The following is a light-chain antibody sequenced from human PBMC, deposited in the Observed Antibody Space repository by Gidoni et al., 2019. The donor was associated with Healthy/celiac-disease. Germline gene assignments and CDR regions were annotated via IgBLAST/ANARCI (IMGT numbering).Light chain of an antibody. CDR3: QQYGSSPRMYT. CDR1: QSVSSSH. Sequence: DIVLTQSPGTLSLSPGERATLSCRASQSVSSSHLAWYQQKPGQAPRLLIYGASSRATGIPDRFSGSGSGTDFTLTISRLEPEDFAVYYCQQYGSSPRMYTFGQGTKLEIK. CDR2: GAS. V-gene: IGKV3-20*01. J-gene: IGKJ2*01.